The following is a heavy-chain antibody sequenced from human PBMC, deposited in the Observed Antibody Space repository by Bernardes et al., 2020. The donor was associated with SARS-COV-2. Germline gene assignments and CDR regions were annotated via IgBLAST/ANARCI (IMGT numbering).Heavy chain of an antibody. CDR1: GFTFSRYG. Sequence: GFLSPSGAASGFTFSRYGMHWVRPAPGKGLEWVAVIWYDGSNKYYADSVKGRFTISRDNSKNTLYLQMNSLRAEDTAVYYCARDRLGPYYAFDIWGQGTMVTVAS. D-gene: IGHD3-16*01. CDR2: IWYDGSNK. V-gene: IGHV3-33*01. CDR3: ARDRLGPYYAFDI. J-gene: IGHJ3*02.